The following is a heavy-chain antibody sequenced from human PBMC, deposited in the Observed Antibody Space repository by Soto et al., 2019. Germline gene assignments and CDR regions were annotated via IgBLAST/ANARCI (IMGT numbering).Heavy chain of an antibody. D-gene: IGHD3-22*01. V-gene: IGHV4-30-4*01. J-gene: IGHJ3*02. CDR1: GGSISSGDYY. Sequence: PSETLSLTCTVSGGSISSGDYYWSWIRQPPGKGLEWIGYIFYSGSTYYNPSLKSRVAISVDTSKNQFSLKLSSVTAADTAGYYCARVWYYDSGGPGVLDIWGKGTRVPVSS. CDR3: ARVWYYDSGGPGVLDI. CDR2: IFYSGST.